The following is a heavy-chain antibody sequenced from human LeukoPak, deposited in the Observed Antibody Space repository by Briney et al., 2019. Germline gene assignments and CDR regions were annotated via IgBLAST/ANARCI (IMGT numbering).Heavy chain of an antibody. J-gene: IGHJ4*02. CDR2: IYYSGST. CDR3: AREPDY. Sequence: SETLSLTCTVSGGXISSYYWSWIRQPPGKGLKWIGYIYYSGSTNYNPSLKSRVTISVDTSKNQFSLKLSSVTAADTAVYYCAREPDYWGQGILVTVPS. CDR1: GGXISSYY. V-gene: IGHV4-59*01.